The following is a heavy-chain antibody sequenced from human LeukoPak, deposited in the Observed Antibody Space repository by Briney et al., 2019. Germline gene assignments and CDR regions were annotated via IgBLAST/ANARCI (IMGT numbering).Heavy chain of an antibody. CDR2: IRYDGSNK. J-gene: IGHJ4*02. D-gene: IGHD2-2*01. Sequence: PGGSLRLSCEASGFTFSSYGMHWVRQAPGKGLEWVAFIRYDGSNKYYADSVKGRFTISRDNSKNTLYLQMNSLRAEDTAVYYCAKDPCSSTSCYPDYWGQGTLVTVSS. CDR1: GFTFSSYG. V-gene: IGHV3-30*02. CDR3: AKDPCSSTSCYPDY.